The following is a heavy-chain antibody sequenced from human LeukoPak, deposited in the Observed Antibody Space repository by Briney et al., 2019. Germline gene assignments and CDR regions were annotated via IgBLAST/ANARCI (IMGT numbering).Heavy chain of an antibody. Sequence: ASVKVSCKASGYTFTSYDINWVRQATGQGLEWMGWINPNSGGTNYAQKFQGRVTMTRDTSISTAYMELSRLRSDDTAVYYCARGSAWELKGFDYWGQGTLVTVSS. CDR1: GYTFTSYD. D-gene: IGHD1-26*01. V-gene: IGHV1-2*02. J-gene: IGHJ4*02. CDR2: INPNSGGT. CDR3: ARGSAWELKGFDY.